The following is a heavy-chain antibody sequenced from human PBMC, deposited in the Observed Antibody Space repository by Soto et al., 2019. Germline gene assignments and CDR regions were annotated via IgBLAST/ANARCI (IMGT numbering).Heavy chain of an antibody. J-gene: IGHJ6*02. D-gene: IGHD4-17*01. CDR3: ARGMVQEGDYGEIYYYYTMDV. CDR2: IYNSRAT. CDR1: GGSISRGAYY. V-gene: IGHV4-31*03. Sequence: PSETLSLTCSVSGGSISRGAYYWAWIRQRPGEGLEWLGNIYNSRATYYNPSLQSRLTIAVDTPKNQLSLKMSSVTAADTAVYYCARGMVQEGDYGEIYYYYTMDVWGQGTTVTV.